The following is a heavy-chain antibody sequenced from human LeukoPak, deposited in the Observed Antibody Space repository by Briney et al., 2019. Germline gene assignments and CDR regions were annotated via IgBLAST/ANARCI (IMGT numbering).Heavy chain of an antibody. CDR1: GYTFTSYY. Sequence: ASVKVSCKASGYTFTSYYMHWVRQAPGQGLEWMGIINPSGGSTSYAQKFQGRVTMTGDTSITTAYMELSSLRSDDTAVYFCARDLGEPPRDYWGQGTLVTVSS. CDR2: INPSGGST. J-gene: IGHJ4*02. D-gene: IGHD3-16*01. V-gene: IGHV1-46*01. CDR3: ARDLGEPPRDY.